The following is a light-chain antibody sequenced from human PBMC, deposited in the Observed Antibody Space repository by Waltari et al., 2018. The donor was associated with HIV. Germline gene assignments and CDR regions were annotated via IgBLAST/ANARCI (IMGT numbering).Light chain of an antibody. Sequence: SSVLTQAPSISVAPGQTATISCGTIGRNSVQSYRQKPGRAPLLVVLDDVDRSSGIPARFSGARSGERATLTISGGEAGDEADYYCQVWDRGYKEAVFGGGT. J-gene: IGLJ2*01. V-gene: IGLV3-21*02. CDR2: DDV. CDR3: QVWDRGYKEAV. CDR1: TIGRNS.